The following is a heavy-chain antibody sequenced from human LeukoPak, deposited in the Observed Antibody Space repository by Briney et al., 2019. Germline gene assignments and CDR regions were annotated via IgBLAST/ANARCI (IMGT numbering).Heavy chain of an antibody. J-gene: IGHJ3*02. CDR3: ARTSGFVTGAFDI. CDR1: GYTLTSYY. V-gene: IGHV1-46*01. Sequence: ASVKVSCKTSGYTLTSYYMHWVRQAPGQGLEWMGIINPSGDSTSYAQKFQGRVTMTRDTSTSTVYMELSSLRSEDTAVYYCARTSGFVTGAFDIWGQGTMVTVSS. CDR2: INPSGDST. D-gene: IGHD2-21*02.